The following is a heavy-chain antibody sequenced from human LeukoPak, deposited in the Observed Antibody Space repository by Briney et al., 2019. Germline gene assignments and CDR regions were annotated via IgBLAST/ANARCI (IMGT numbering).Heavy chain of an antibody. V-gene: IGHV3-30-3*01. Sequence: PGGSLRLSCAASGFTFSSYAMHWVRQAPGKGLEWVAVISYDGSNKYYADSVKGRFTISRDNSKNTLYLQMNSLRAEDTAVYYCARGGATTVSAADYWGQGTLVTVSS. D-gene: IGHD4-17*01. CDR2: ISYDGSNK. CDR1: GFTFSSYA. CDR3: ARGGATTVSAADY. J-gene: IGHJ4*02.